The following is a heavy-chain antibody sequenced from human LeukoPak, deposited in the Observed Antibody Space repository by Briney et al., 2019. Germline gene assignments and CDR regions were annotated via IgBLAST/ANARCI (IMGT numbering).Heavy chain of an antibody. J-gene: IGHJ5*02. CDR3: AQRLSWLDP. Sequence: SVSVSCKASGGSFSSQAISWLRQAPGQGLEYMGRIIPILNIPNYSQKFQGRVTITADISTNTAYMELRSLISEDTAVYYCAQRLSWLDPWGQGTLVTVSS. V-gene: IGHV1-69*04. CDR2: IIPILNIP. D-gene: IGHD3-16*01. CDR1: GGSFSSQA.